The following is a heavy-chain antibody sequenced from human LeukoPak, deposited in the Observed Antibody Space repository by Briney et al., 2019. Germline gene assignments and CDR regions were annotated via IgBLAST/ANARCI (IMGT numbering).Heavy chain of an antibody. CDR3: ARGETGTVLPNWFDP. J-gene: IGHJ5*02. V-gene: IGHV3-64*01. CDR2: ISSNGGST. D-gene: IGHD1-1*01. CDR1: GFTFSSYA. Sequence: PGGSLRLSCAASGFTFSSYAMHWVRQAPGKGLEYVSAISSNGGSTYYANSVKGRFTISRDNSKNTLYLQMGSLRAEDTAVYYCARGETGTVLPNWFDPWGQGTLVTVSS.